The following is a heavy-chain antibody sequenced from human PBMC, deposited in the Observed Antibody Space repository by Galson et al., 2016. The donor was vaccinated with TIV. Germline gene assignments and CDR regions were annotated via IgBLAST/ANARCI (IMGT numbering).Heavy chain of an antibody. V-gene: IGHV1-3*04. J-gene: IGHJ4*02. D-gene: IGHD3-22*01. Sequence: SVKVSCKASGYTFTIHPIHWMRQAPGQRLEWLGLINTGNADTKYSQKFQGRVTFTRDTSARTAYMELSRLRSDDTAVYYCAQAYYYDSSAYYFASWGQGTLVTVSS. CDR2: INTGNADT. CDR3: AQAYYYDSSAYYFAS. CDR1: GYTFTIHP.